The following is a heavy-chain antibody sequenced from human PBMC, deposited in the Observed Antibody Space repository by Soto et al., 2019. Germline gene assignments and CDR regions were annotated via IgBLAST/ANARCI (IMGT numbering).Heavy chain of an antibody. CDR2: IYYSGST. D-gene: IGHD3-22*01. CDR3: ARHSGGYYSSPFDY. CDR1: GGSISSSSHY. V-gene: IGHV4-39*01. Sequence: SETLSLTCTVSGGSISSSSHYWGWIRQPPGKGLEWIGSIYYSGSTYYNPSLKSRVTISVDTSKNQFSLKLSSVTAADTAVYYCARHSGGYYSSPFDYWGQGALVTVSS. J-gene: IGHJ4*02.